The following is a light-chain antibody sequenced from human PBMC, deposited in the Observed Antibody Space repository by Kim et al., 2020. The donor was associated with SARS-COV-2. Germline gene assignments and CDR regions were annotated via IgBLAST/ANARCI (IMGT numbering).Light chain of an antibody. CDR1: SSNVGGNS. CDR3: ASWDDSLNGLVV. CDR2: SND. Sequence: IPCSGTSSNVGGNSVSWYKQLPGQAPQLLIHSNDQRPSGVPDRFSASKSVTSASLAISGLQSEDEADYYCASWDDSLNGLVVFGGGTKVTVL. V-gene: IGLV1-44*01. J-gene: IGLJ2*01.